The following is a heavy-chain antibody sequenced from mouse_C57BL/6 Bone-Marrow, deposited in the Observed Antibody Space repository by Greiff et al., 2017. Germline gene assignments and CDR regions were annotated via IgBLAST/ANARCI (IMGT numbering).Heavy chain of an antibody. CDR3: TRAYYYGSSYWYFDV. V-gene: IGHV5-9-1*02. D-gene: IGHD1-1*01. CDR1: GFTFSSYA. J-gene: IGHJ1*03. CDR2: ISSGGDYI. Sequence: EVQLQESGEGLVKPGGSLKLSCAASGFTFSSYAMSWVRQTPEKRLELVEDISSGGDYIYYADTVKGRFTISRDNARNTLYLQMSSLKSEDTAMYYCTRAYYYGSSYWYFDVWGTGTTVTVSS.